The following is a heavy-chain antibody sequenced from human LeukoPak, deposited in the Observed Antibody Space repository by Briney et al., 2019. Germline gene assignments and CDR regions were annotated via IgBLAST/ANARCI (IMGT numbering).Heavy chain of an antibody. CDR1: GYTFTGYY. V-gene: IGHV1-2*02. CDR3: ARSRLELGPWNY. J-gene: IGHJ4*02. CDR2: INPNSGGT. Sequence: ASVKVSCKASGYTFTGYYMHWVRQAPGQGLEWMGWINPNSGGTNYAQKFQGRVTMTRDTSISTAYMELSRLRSDDTAVYYCARSRLELGPWNYWGQGTLVTVSS. D-gene: IGHD1-7*01.